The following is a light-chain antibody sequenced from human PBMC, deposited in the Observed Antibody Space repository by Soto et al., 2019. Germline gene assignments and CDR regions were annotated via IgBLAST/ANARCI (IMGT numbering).Light chain of an antibody. Sequence: DIVMTQSPLSLPVTPGEPASISCRSSQSLLHSNGYNYLDWYLQKPGQSPQLLIYLGSNRASGVPDRFSGSGSGTDFTLKISRVEVEDVGVYYCMQVLQTPYTFGQGTKLEIK. J-gene: IGKJ2*01. CDR1: QSLLHSNGYNY. CDR2: LGS. CDR3: MQVLQTPYT. V-gene: IGKV2-28*01.